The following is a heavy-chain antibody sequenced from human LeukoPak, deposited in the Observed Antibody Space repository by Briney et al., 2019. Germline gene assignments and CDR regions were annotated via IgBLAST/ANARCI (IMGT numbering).Heavy chain of an antibody. CDR1: GGSISSSYYY. CDR2: IYSSGST. J-gene: IGHJ4*02. Sequence: SETLSLTCTVSGGSISSSYYYWGWIRQPPGKGLEWIGSIYSSGSTYYNPSLKSRVTISVDTSKNQFSLKLTSVTAADTAVYYCARDGYYYDSSGSSHTYWGQGTLVTVSS. CDR3: ARDGYYYDSSGSSHTY. V-gene: IGHV4-39*02. D-gene: IGHD3-22*01.